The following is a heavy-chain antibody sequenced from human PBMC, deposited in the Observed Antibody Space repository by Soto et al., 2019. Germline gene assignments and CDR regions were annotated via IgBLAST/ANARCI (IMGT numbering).Heavy chain of an antibody. CDR2: ITVDGGST. CDR3: AKVVYERSDNDALDI. Sequence: GGSLRVSYAASGFTFNTFALTWVRQAPGKGLEWVSSITVDGGSTYYVDSVKGRFTVSRDNSKNTMYLQMDSLRAEDTAVYYCAKVVYERSDNDALDIWVQG. D-gene: IGHD3-22*01. J-gene: IGHJ3*02. V-gene: IGHV3-23*01. CDR1: GFTFNTFA.